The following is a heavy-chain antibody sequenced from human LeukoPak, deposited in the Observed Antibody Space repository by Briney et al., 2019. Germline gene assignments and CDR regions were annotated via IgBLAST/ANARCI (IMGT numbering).Heavy chain of an antibody. D-gene: IGHD3-22*01. CDR3: ARGTRITMILVVIRRPYYMDV. J-gene: IGHJ6*03. V-gene: IGHV4-34*01. CDR2: INHSGST. CDR1: GGSFSGYY. Sequence: SETLSLTCAVYGGSFSGYYWSWIRQPPGKGLEWIGEINHSGSTNYNPSLKSRVTISVDTSKNQFSLKLSSVTAADTAVYYCARGTRITMILVVIRRPYYMDVWGKGTTVTVSS.